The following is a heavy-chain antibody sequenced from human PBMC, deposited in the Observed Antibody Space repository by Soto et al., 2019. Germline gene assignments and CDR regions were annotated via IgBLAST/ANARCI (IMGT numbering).Heavy chain of an antibody. Sequence: PSETLSLTCAVYGGSFSGYYWSWIRQPPGKGLEWIGEINHSGSTNYNPSLKSRVTISVDTSKNQFSLKLSSVTAADTAVYYCARDLNPPNYYDSSGRSFDYWGQGTLVT. CDR1: GGSFSGYY. CDR2: INHSGST. CDR3: ARDLNPPNYYDSSGRSFDY. J-gene: IGHJ4*02. D-gene: IGHD3-22*01. V-gene: IGHV4-34*01.